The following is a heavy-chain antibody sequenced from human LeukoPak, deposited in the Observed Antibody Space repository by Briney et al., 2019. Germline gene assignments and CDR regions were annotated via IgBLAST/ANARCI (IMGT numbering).Heavy chain of an antibody. V-gene: IGHV3-23*01. J-gene: IGHJ4*02. D-gene: IGHD2-15*01. CDR3: AKEAGCNGGSCPFDY. CDR2: ISNSGGST. CDR1: GLTFSSYA. Sequence: GGSLRLSCAASGLTFSSYALSWVRKAPGEGLEWVSDISNSGGSTNYADSVKGRFTISRDNSKNTLYLQMNSLRAEDTAVYYCAKEAGCNGGSCPFDYWGQGTLVTVSS.